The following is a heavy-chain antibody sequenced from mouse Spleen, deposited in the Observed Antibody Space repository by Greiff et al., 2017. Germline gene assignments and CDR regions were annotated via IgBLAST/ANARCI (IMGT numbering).Heavy chain of an antibody. Sequence: VQLQQSGAELVKPGASVKLSCTASGFNIKDTYMHWVKQRPEQGLEWIGRIDPANGNTKYDPKFQGKATITADTSSNTAYLQLSSLTSEDTAVYYCSLGPWYFDVWGAGTTVTVSS. CDR1: GFNIKDTY. CDR3: SLGPWYFDV. CDR2: IDPANGNT. D-gene: IGHD4-1*01. J-gene: IGHJ1*01. V-gene: IGHV14-3*02.